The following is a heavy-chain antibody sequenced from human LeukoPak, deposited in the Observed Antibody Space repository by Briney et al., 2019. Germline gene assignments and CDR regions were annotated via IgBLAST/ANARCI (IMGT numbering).Heavy chain of an antibody. D-gene: IGHD3-3*01. Sequence: GESLKISCKGSGYSFTSYWIGWVRQMPGKDLEWMGIIYPGDSDTRYSPSFQGQVSISADKSISTAYLQWSSLKASDTAMYYCARHAPMGINSGGGIFGVAEKGFTYYYYGMDVWGQGTTVTVSS. V-gene: IGHV5-51*01. CDR1: GYSFTSYW. CDR3: ARHAPMGINSGGGIFGVAEKGFTYYYYGMDV. J-gene: IGHJ6*02. CDR2: IYPGDSDT.